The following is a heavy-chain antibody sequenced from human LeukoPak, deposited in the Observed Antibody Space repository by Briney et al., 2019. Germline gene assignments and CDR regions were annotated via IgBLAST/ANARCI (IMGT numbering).Heavy chain of an antibody. Sequence: GGSLRLSCAASGFTFNTYAVHWVRQAPGKGLEWVAVISYDGSNKYYAESVKGRFTISRDNSKSTLYLQMNSLRAEDTAVYYCARESTVVTTGDYWGQGTLVTVSS. J-gene: IGHJ4*02. CDR1: GFTFNTYA. D-gene: IGHD4-23*01. V-gene: IGHV3-30-3*01. CDR2: ISYDGSNK. CDR3: ARESTVVTTGDY.